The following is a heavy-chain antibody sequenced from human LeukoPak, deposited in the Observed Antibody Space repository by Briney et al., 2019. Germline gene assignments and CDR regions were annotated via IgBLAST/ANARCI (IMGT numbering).Heavy chain of an antibody. Sequence: ASVKVSCKASGYTFSDYFIHWVRQAPGQGLEWMGWIIPKSGATNYAQKFRDRVTVTSDTSTAYMELSRLRSDDTAVYYCASAVAAAGEIWGQGTLVTVSS. J-gene: IGHJ4*02. V-gene: IGHV1-2*02. CDR2: IIPKSGAT. CDR1: GYTFSDYF. D-gene: IGHD6-13*01. CDR3: ASAVAAAGEI.